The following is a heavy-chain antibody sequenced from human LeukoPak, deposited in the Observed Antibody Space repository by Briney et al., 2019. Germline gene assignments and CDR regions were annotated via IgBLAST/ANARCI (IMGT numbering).Heavy chain of an antibody. V-gene: IGHV4-34*01. D-gene: IGHD3-3*01. Sequence: SETLSLTCAVYGGSFSGYYWSWIRQPPGKGLEWIGEINHSGSTNYNPSLKSRVTISVDTSKNQFSLKLSSVTAADTAVYYCARIGLEDYFDYWGQGTLVTVPS. J-gene: IGHJ4*02. CDR3: ARIGLEDYFDY. CDR1: GGSFSGYY. CDR2: INHSGST.